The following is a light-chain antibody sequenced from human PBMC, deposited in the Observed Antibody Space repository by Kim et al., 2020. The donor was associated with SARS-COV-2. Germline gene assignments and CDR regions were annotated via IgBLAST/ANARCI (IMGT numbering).Light chain of an antibody. CDR2: DAS. V-gene: IGKV3-11*01. CDR1: QSVGTY. CDR3: QQRSDWPLT. J-gene: IGKJ4*01. Sequence: PGERATLSCRASQSVGTYLAWYQQKPGQAPRLLIYDASSRATGIPARFGGSGSGTDFTLTISSLEPEDFAVYYCQQRSDWPLTFGGGTKVDI.